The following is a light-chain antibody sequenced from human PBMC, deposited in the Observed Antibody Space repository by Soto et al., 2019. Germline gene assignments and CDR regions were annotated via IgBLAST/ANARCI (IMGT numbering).Light chain of an antibody. V-gene: IGKV3-11*01. CDR1: QRVSTF. CDR3: QKYDSVLFT. J-gene: IGKJ3*01. Sequence: EVVVTQSPATLSLSPGERAVLSCRASQRVSTFINWYQQKRGQAPRLLIYDGSNRAAGTPARFSGSGSGTDFTLTISNVEPEDFATYYCQKYDSVLFTFGPGTRVDIK. CDR2: DGS.